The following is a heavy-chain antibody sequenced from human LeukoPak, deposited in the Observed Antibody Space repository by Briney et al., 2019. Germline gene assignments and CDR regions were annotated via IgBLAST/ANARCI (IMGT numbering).Heavy chain of an antibody. V-gene: IGHV3-23*01. J-gene: IGHJ4*02. D-gene: IGHD6-13*01. CDR1: GFTFSSYA. Sequence: GGSLRLSCAASGFTFSSYAMIWVRQAPGKGLEWVSAISGSGGSTYYADSVKGRFTISRNSSKNTLYLQMNSLRAEDTAVFYWAKGGGVYKAAADRRIDYRGQGTLVTVSS. CDR3: AKGGGVYKAAADRRIDY. CDR2: ISGSGGST.